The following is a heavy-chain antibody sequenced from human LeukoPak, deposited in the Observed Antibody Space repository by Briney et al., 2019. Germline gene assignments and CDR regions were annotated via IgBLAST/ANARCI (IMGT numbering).Heavy chain of an antibody. D-gene: IGHD6-6*01. J-gene: IGHJ5*02. V-gene: IGHV1-2*06. Sequence: ASVKVSCKASGYTFTGYYMHWVRQAPGQGLEWMGRINPNSGGTNYAQKFQGRVTMTRDTSISTAYMELGRLRSDDTAVYYCARVPTRIAARVVGEANWFDPWGQGTLVTVSS. CDR2: INPNSGGT. CDR3: ARVPTRIAARVVGEANWFDP. CDR1: GYTFTGYY.